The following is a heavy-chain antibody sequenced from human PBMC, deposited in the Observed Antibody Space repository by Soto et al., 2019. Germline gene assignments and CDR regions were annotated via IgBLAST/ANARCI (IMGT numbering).Heavy chain of an antibody. CDR3: ARHSTDYGFDP. CDR1: GGSITNSYY. J-gene: IGHJ5*02. D-gene: IGHD4-17*01. Sequence: QVQLRESGPGLVKPSETLSLTCTVAGGSITNSYYWAWIRQPPGKGLEWIGHIYSSVGTNQNHSRKSRVTISVDTSQSQFYLNLTSVTAADTDVYYWARHSTDYGFDPWGPGTLVTVSS. CDR2: IYSSVGT. V-gene: IGHV4-59*08.